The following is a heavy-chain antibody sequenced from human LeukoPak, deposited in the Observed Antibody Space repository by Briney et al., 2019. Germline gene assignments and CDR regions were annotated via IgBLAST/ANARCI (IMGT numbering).Heavy chain of an antibody. Sequence: PSETLSLTCTVSGVSISSRSYYWGWIRRPPGKGLEWIASIYYSGTTYYNPSLKSRVTISADTSKNQFSLKLSSVTAADTAVYYCTSRGWIVGLVDYWGQGTLVTVSS. J-gene: IGHJ4*02. CDR3: TSRGWIVGLVDY. CDR2: IYYSGTT. V-gene: IGHV4-39*01. CDR1: GVSISSRSYY. D-gene: IGHD3-22*01.